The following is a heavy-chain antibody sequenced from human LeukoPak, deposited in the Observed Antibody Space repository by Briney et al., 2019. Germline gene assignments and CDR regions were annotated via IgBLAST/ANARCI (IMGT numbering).Heavy chain of an antibody. Sequence: GSLRLSCAASGFTFTAYLIHWVRQAPGKGLEWVAVMSSDGNAMFYADSVKGRFTISRDNSKNTLYLQMNSLIAEDTAVYYCVRESEYDHSASFDYWGQGTLVTVSS. CDR1: GFTFTAYL. CDR3: VRESEYDHSASFDY. V-gene: IGHV3-30-3*01. CDR2: MSSDGNAM. J-gene: IGHJ4*02. D-gene: IGHD3-22*01.